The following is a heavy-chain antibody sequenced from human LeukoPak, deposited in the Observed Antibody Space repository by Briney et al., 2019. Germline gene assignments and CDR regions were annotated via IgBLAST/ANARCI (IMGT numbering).Heavy chain of an antibody. CDR1: GFNFNIYT. CDR2: VGSGGTR. D-gene: IGHD1-26*01. J-gene: IGHJ4*02. Sequence: PGGSLRLSCAASGFNFNIYTMSWVRQAQGKGLEWISAVGSGGTRYYADSVKGRFTISRDNSANTLSLQMDSLRADDTATYYCAKMRGMPREAYHFDRWGQGTLVAVSS. CDR3: AKMRGMPREAYHFDR. V-gene: IGHV3-23*01.